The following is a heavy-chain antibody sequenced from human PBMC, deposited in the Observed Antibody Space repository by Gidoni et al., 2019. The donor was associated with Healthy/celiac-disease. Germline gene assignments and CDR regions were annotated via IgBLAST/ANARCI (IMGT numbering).Heavy chain of an antibody. Sequence: QLQLQESGPGLVKPSETLSLTCTVSGGSISSSSYYCGWIRQPPGKGLEWIGSIYYSGSTYYNPSLKSRVTISVDTSKNQFSLKLSSVTAADTAVYYCARLPLTDWRYYYYGMDVWGQGTTVTVSS. CDR3: ARLPLTDWRYYYYGMDV. J-gene: IGHJ6*02. D-gene: IGHD3-9*01. CDR1: GGSISSSSYY. V-gene: IGHV4-39*01. CDR2: IYYSGST.